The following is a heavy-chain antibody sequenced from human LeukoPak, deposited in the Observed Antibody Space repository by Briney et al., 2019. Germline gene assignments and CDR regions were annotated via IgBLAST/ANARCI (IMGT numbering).Heavy chain of an antibody. CDR3: ATDQSGRLPYSSGWEPTDY. D-gene: IGHD6-19*01. Sequence: PGGSLRLSCAASGFTFSSYGMHWVRQAPGRGLEWVALISYDGSNKYYADSVKGRFTISRDNSKNTLYLEMNSLRAADTAVYYCATDQSGRLPYSSGWEPTDYWGQGTLVTVSS. V-gene: IGHV3-30*03. CDR1: GFTFSSYG. J-gene: IGHJ4*02. CDR2: ISYDGSNK.